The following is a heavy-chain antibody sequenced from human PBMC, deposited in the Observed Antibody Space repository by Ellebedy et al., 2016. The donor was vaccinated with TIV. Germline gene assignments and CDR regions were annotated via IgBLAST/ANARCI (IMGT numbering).Heavy chain of an antibody. Sequence: PGGSLRLSCAASGFTFSNYWMSWVRQAPGKGLAGVANIKQDGSETYYVDSVKGRFTIPRDNAKNSLYLQMNSLRADDTAVYYCARSPYTGYSDLGFDYWGQGSLVTVSS. CDR3: ARSPYTGYSDLGFDY. D-gene: IGHD2-2*02. CDR1: GFTFSNYW. V-gene: IGHV3-7*01. CDR2: IKQDGSET. J-gene: IGHJ4*02.